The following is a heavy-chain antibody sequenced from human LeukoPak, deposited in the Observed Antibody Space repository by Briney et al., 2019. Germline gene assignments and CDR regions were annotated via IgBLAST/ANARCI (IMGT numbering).Heavy chain of an antibody. D-gene: IGHD4-23*01. CDR2: INPDGRST. V-gene: IGHV3-74*01. J-gene: IGHJ4*02. CDR3: TRILANTYGGGDC. CDR1: GFTFSRFW. Sequence: PGGSLRLSCAASGFTFSRFWMYWVRQVPGKGLVWVSRINPDGRSTNCADSVRGRFTMPRDNAKNTLYLQMNSLRSDDTAIYYCTRILANTYGGGDCWGQGTLVTVSS.